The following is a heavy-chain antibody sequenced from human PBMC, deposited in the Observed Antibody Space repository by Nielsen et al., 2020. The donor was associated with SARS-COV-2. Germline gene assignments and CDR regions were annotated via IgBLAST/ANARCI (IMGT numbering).Heavy chain of an antibody. V-gene: IGHV3-49*04. J-gene: IGHJ4*02. CDR1: GFTFGDYA. D-gene: IGHD1-26*01. CDR3: TRGPRRVVGATIDY. Sequence: GESLRLSCTTSGFTFGDYAMSWVRQAPGKGLEWVGFIRSRRYGGTTEYASSVKGRFTISRDDSKSIAYLQMNSLKTEDKSVYYCTRGPRRVVGATIDYWGQGTLVTVSS. CDR2: IRSRRYGGTT.